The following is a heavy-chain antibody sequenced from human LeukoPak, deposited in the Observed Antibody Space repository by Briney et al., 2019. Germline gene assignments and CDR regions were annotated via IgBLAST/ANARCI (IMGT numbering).Heavy chain of an antibody. V-gene: IGHV4-61*05. D-gene: IGHD6-19*01. CDR3: ARHVLGIAVAGRVFDI. CDR1: GGSISSSSYY. Sequence: PSETLSLTCTVSGGSISSSSYYWSWIRQPPGKGLEWIGYIYYSGSTNYNPSLKSRVIISVDTSKNQFSLKLSSVTAADTAVYYCARHVLGIAVAGRVFDIWGQGTMVTVSS. CDR2: IYYSGST. J-gene: IGHJ3*02.